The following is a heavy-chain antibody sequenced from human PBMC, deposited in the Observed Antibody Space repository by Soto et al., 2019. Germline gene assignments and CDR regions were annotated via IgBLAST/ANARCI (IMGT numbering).Heavy chain of an antibody. J-gene: IGHJ4*02. CDR3: AGQYYYGSGSYSPLDY. CDR2: INHSGST. D-gene: IGHD3-10*01. Sequence: ETLSLTCAVYGGSFSGYYWSWIRQPPGKGLEWIGEINHSGSTNYNPSLKRRVTISVDTSKNQFSLKLSTVTAADTAVFYFAGQYYYGSGSYSPLDYWGQGTLVTVSS. V-gene: IGHV4-34*01. CDR1: GGSFSGYY.